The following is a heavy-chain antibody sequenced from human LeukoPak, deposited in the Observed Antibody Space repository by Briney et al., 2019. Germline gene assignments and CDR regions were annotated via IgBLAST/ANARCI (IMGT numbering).Heavy chain of an antibody. V-gene: IGHV3-48*01. J-gene: IGHJ4*02. Sequence: EGSLRLSCAASGFTFSSYSMNWVRQAPGKGLEWVSYISSSSSTIYYADSVKGRFTISRDNSKNTLYLQMNSLRAEDTAVYYCAKFQPRWANDYWGQGTLVTVSS. CDR3: AKFQPRWANDY. CDR1: GFTFSSYS. CDR2: ISSSSSTI. D-gene: IGHD4-23*01.